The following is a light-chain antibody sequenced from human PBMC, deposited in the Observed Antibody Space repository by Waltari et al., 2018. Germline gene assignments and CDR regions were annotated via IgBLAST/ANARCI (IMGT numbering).Light chain of an antibody. CDR3: VAWDDSLNGPV. CDR2: TNN. V-gene: IGLV1-44*01. Sequence: QSVLTQPPSASGTPGQRGTISCSGSRSNIRGHTGNWYHQPPGTAPKLLIHTNNQRPSGVPDRFSGSKSGTSASLAISGLQSDDEADYYCVAWDDSLNGPVFGGGTKLTVL. J-gene: IGLJ2*01. CDR1: RSNIRGHT.